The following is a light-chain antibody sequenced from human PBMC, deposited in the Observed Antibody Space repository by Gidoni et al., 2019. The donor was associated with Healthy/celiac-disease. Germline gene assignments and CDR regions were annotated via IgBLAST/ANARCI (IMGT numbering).Light chain of an antibody. Sequence: EIVMTQSPATLSVSPGERATLSCRASQSVSSNLAWYQQKPGQDPRLLIYDAATRATGMPARISGSGSGTEFTLTISSLQSEDYAVYYCQQYNNWTPWTFGQGTKVEIK. J-gene: IGKJ1*01. CDR1: QSVSSN. CDR3: QQYNNWTPWT. CDR2: DAA. V-gene: IGKV3-15*01.